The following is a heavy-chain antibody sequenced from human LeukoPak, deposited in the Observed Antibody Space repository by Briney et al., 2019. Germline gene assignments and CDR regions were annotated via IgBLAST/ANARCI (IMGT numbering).Heavy chain of an antibody. CDR3: AREEGATIDY. CDR2: ISGSGGST. CDR1: GFTFSSYA. V-gene: IGHV3-23*01. J-gene: IGHJ4*02. Sequence: PGGSLRLSCAASGFTFSSYAMNWVRQAPGKGLEWVSGISGSGGSTYYADSVKGRFTISRDNSKNTLYLQMNSLRAEDTALYYCAREEGATIDYWGQGTLVTVSS. D-gene: IGHD1-26*01.